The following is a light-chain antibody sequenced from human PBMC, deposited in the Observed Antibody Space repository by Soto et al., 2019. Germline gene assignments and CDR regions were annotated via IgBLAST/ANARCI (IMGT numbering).Light chain of an antibody. CDR1: QSVLYSSNNKNY. V-gene: IGKV4-1*01. J-gene: IGKJ4*01. CDR3: QQYYSTPLT. CDR2: WAS. Sequence: DIVMTQSPDSLAVSLGERATINCKSSQSVLYSSNNKNYLAWYQQKPGQPPKLLIYWASTRESGVPDLFSGSGSGTDFTLTISNLQAGDVAVYYCQQYYSTPLTFGGGTKVEIK.